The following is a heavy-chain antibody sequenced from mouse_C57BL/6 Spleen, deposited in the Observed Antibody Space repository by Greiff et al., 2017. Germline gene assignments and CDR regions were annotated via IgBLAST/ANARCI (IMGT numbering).Heavy chain of an antibody. CDR1: GYAFSSSW. V-gene: IGHV1-82*01. J-gene: IGHJ1*03. CDR2: IYPGDGDT. D-gene: IGHD1-1*01. CDR3: ARSTTVVATWYFDV. Sequence: QVQLQQSGPELVKPGASVKISCKASGYAFSSSWMNWVKQRPGKGLEWIGRIYPGDGDTNYNGKFKGKATLTADKSSSTAYMQLSILTSEDSAVCFCARSTTVVATWYFDVWGTGTTLTVSS.